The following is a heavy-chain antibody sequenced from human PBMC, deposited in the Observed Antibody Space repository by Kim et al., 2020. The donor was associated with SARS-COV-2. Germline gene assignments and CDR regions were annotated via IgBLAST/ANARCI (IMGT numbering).Heavy chain of an antibody. CDR1: GFTFSSYG. CDR2: ISYDGSNK. CDR3: AKDGGLRGYYYDSSGYYPDY. J-gene: IGHJ4*02. Sequence: GGSLRLSCAASGFTFSSYGMHWVRQAPGKGLEWVAVISYDGSNKYYADSVKGRFTISRDNSKNTLYLQMNSLRAEDTAVYYCAKDGGLRGYYYDSSGYYPDYWGQGTLVTVSS. D-gene: IGHD3-22*01. V-gene: IGHV3-30*18.